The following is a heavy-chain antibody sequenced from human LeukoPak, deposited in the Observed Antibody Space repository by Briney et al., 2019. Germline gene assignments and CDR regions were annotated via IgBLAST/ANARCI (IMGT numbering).Heavy chain of an antibody. CDR3: ASRFGIAAAIDY. D-gene: IGHD6-13*01. Sequence: GGSLRLSCAASGFTFSSYAMSWVRQAPGKGLEWVSAISGSGGSTYYADSVKGRFTISRDNAKNSLYLQMNSLRAEDTAVYYCASRFGIAAAIDYWGQGTLVTVSS. J-gene: IGHJ4*02. CDR2: ISGSGGST. CDR1: GFTFSSYA. V-gene: IGHV3-23*01.